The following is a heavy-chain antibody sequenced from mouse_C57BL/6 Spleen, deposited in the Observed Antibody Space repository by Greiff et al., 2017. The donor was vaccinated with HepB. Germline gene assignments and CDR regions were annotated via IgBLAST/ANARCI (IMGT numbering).Heavy chain of an antibody. J-gene: IGHJ2*01. D-gene: IGHD2-1*01. CDR3: ALIYYGNYEDY. Sequence: VQLQESGAELVRPGTSVKLSCKASGYTFTSYWMHWVKQRPGQGLEWIGVIDPSDSYTNYNQKFKGKATLTVDTSSSTAYMQLSSLTSEDSAVYYCALIYYGNYEDYWGQGTTLTVSS. V-gene: IGHV1-59*01. CDR2: IDPSDSYT. CDR1: GYTFTSYW.